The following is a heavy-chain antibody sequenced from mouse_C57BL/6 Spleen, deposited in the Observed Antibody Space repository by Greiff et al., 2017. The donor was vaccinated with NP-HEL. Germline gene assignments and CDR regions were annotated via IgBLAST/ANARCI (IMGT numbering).Heavy chain of an antibody. Sequence: VKLVESGPGLVAPSQSLSITYTVSGFSLTSYAISWVRQPPGKILEWLGVIWTGGGTNYNSALKSRLSISKDNSKSQVFLKMNSRQTDDTARYYCARSSGSSFWYFDVWGTGTTVTVSS. CDR3: ARSSGSSFWYFDV. J-gene: IGHJ1*03. D-gene: IGHD1-1*01. CDR2: IWTGGGT. CDR1: GFSLTSYA. V-gene: IGHV2-9-1*01.